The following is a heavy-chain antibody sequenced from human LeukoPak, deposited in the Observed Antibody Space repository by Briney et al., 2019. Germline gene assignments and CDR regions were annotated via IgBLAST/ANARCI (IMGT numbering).Heavy chain of an antibody. V-gene: IGHV1-69*06. Sequence: ASVKVSCKASGGTFSSYAISWVRQAPGQGLEWMGGIIPIFGTANYAQKFQGRVTITADKSTSTAYMELSSLRSEDTAVYYCARIVLEGSGSWTPIEDYWGQGTLVTVSS. CDR3: ARIVLEGSGSWTPIEDY. D-gene: IGHD1-26*01. J-gene: IGHJ4*02. CDR1: GGTFSSYA. CDR2: IIPIFGTA.